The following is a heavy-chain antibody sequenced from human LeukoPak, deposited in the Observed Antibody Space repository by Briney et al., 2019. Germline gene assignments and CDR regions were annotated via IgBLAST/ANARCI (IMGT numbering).Heavy chain of an antibody. CDR2: ISAYNGNT. CDR3: ARLGSSSWYETKSYFDY. J-gene: IGHJ4*02. V-gene: IGHV1-18*01. Sequence: ASVKVSCKASGYTFTSYGISWVRQAPGQGLEWMGWISAYNGNTNYAQKLQGRVTMTTDTSTSTAYMELRSLRSDDTAVYYCARLGSSSWYETKSYFDYWGQGTLVTVSS. D-gene: IGHD6-13*01. CDR1: GYTFTSYG.